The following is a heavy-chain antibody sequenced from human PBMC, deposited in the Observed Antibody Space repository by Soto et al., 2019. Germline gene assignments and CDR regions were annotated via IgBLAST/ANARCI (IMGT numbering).Heavy chain of an antibody. CDR2: ISGGGGWI. J-gene: IGHJ4*02. CDR3: AKRPASLVCFDY. Sequence: EVQLLESGGGLVQPGGSLRLSCAASGFTFSNYDMSWVRQAPGKGLEWVSTISGGGGWIYYADSVKGRFTISRDNSKNTLYMQMNSLRAEDTAVYYCAKRPASLVCFDYWGQGTLVTVSS. V-gene: IGHV3-23*01. CDR1: GFTFSNYD. D-gene: IGHD2-2*01.